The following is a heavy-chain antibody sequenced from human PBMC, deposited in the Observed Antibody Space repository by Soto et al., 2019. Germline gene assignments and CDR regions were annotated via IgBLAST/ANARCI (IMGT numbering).Heavy chain of an antibody. D-gene: IGHD5-18*01. J-gene: IGHJ4*02. V-gene: IGHV3-23*01. CDR3: AKGDSGYRYSDTYYFDY. CDR2: ISGSGGST. Sequence: PGGSLRLSCVASRFNFSAAWLNWVRQIPGKGLEWVSAISGSGGSTHYADSVKGRFTISRDDSKNKLYLQMNSLRAEDTAIYYCAKGDSGYRYSDTYYFDYWGQGALVTVSS. CDR1: RFNFSAAW.